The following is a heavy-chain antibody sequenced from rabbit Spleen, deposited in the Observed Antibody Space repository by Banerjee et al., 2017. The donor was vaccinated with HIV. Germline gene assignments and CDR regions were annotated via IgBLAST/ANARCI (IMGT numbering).Heavy chain of an antibody. CDR3: ARDPGSSYSTYDLDL. Sequence: LVEYGGDLVQPGASLTLTFTASGVSFSNYNFMCWVRQAPGKELEWFAGIDTGRRDSTYYASWAKSRFTISKTSSTTETLQATGLTAADTATYYCARDPGSSYSTYDLDLWGPGTLVTV. CDR1: GVSFSNYNF. D-gene: IGHD8-1*01. J-gene: IGHJ6*01. CDR2: IDTGRRDST. V-gene: IGHV1S40*01.